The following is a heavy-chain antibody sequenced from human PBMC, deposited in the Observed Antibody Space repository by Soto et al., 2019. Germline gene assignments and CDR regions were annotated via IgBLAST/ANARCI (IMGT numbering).Heavy chain of an antibody. CDR2: IYYSGST. CDR3: ARDQRFLEWLHRTPRFGMDV. V-gene: IGHV4-30-4*01. CDR1: GGSISSGDYY. D-gene: IGHD3-3*01. Sequence: QVQLQESGPGLVKPSQTLSLTCTVSGGSISSGDYYWSWIRKPPGKGLEWIGYIYYSGSTYYNPSLKSRVTISVDTSKNQFSLKLSSVTAADTAVYYCARDQRFLEWLHRTPRFGMDVWGQGTTVTVSS. J-gene: IGHJ6*02.